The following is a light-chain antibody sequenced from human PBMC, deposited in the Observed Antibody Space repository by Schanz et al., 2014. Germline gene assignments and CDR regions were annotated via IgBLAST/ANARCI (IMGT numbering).Light chain of an antibody. CDR3: QQYFTTHFT. Sequence: DIVMTQSPDSLAVSLGERATINCKSSQNILYSSNNKNYLAWYQQKPGQPPKLLIYWASTRESGVPDRFSGGGSGTDFTLTITSLQAEDVAVYYCQQYFTTHFTFGPGTKVAIK. V-gene: IGKV4-1*01. CDR2: WAS. J-gene: IGKJ3*01. CDR1: QNILYSSNNKNY.